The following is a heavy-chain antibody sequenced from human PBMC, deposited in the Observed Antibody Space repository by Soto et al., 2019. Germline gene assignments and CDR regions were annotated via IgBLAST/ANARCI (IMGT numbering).Heavy chain of an antibody. V-gene: IGHV4-31*03. D-gene: IGHD2-2*01. CDR2: IYYSGST. CDR3: AREDVVVPAAMVNWFDP. Sequence: SETLSLTCTVSGGSISSGGYYWSWIRQHPGKGLEWIGYIYYSGSTYYNPSLKSRVTISVDTSKNQFSLKLSSVTAADTAVYYCAREDVVVPAAMVNWFDPWGQGTLVTVSS. CDR1: GGSISSGGYY. J-gene: IGHJ5*02.